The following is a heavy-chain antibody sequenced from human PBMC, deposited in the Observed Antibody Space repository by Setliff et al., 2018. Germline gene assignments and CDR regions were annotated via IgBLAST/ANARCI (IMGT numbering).Heavy chain of an antibody. D-gene: IGHD3-22*01. Sequence: PSETLSLTCAVSGFSISSGYYWGWIRQPPGKGLEWIVNIHHSGKAYYNPSLKSRVTMSVDTSKNHVSLKLSSVTAADTAVYYCARAHTWSLPNDNSGYPGWFDTWGQGTLVTASS. CDR3: ARAHTWSLPNDNSGYPGWFDT. V-gene: IGHV4-38-2*01. CDR1: GFSISSGYY. CDR2: IHHSGKA. J-gene: IGHJ5*02.